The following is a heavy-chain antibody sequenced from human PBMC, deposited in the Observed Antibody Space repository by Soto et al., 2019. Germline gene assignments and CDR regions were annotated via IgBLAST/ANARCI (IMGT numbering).Heavy chain of an antibody. J-gene: IGHJ6*02. CDR2: ISSSSSYI. Sequence: KSGGSLRLSCAASGFTFSSYSMNWVRQAPGKGLEWVSSISSSSSYIYYADSVKGRFTISRDNAKNSLYLQMNSLRAEDTAVYYCARDVTHPFWAGYYYYSMDVWGQGTTVTVSS. D-gene: IGHD3-16*01. CDR1: GFTFSSYS. CDR3: ARDVTHPFWAGYYYYSMDV. V-gene: IGHV3-21*01.